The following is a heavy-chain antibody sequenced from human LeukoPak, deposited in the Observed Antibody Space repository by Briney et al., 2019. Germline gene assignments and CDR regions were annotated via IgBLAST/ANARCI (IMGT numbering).Heavy chain of an antibody. CDR2: ISSSSSTI. CDR1: GFTFSSYS. CDR3: ARVVVGGSVDY. V-gene: IGHV3-48*01. J-gene: IGHJ4*02. D-gene: IGHD2-2*01. Sequence: PGGSLRLSCAASGFTFSSYSMNWVRQAPGKGLEWVSYISSSSSTIYYADSVKGRFTISRDNAKNSLYLQMNSLRAEDTAVYYCARVVVGGSVDYWGQGTLVTVSS.